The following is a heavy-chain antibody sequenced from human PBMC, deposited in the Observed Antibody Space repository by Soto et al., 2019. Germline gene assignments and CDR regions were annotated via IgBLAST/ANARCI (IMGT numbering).Heavy chain of an antibody. D-gene: IGHD2-8*01. V-gene: IGHV3-30*18. CDR3: AKDSCLYCTDYYFDY. J-gene: IGHJ4*02. Sequence: GGSLRLSCAASGFTFSSYGMHWVRQAPGKGLEWVAVISYDGSNKYYADSVKGRFTISRDNSKNTLYLQMNSLRAEDTAVYYCAKDSCLYCTDYYFDYWGQGTLVTVSS. CDR1: GFTFSSYG. CDR2: ISYDGSNK.